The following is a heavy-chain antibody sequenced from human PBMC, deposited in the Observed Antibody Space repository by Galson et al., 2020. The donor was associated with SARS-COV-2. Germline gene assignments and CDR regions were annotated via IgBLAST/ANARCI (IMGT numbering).Heavy chain of an antibody. CDR2: IRCGGGSP. CDR3: AKDRGNDYGDQLDF. D-gene: IGHD4-17*01. Sequence: GESLKISCAASGFTFSRYAMAWVRPAPGKGLEWVSGIRCGGGSPYYADSVKGRFPISRDISQHTVYLQMSSLRAEDTAVYYCAKDRGNDYGDQLDFWGQGTQVTVSS. CDR1: GFTFSRYA. J-gene: IGHJ4*02. V-gene: IGHV3-23*01.